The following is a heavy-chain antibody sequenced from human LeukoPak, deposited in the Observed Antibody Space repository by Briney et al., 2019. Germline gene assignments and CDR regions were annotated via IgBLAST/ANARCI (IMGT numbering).Heavy chain of an antibody. V-gene: IGHV1-18*01. Sequence: ASVKVSCKASGYTFTSYGISWVRQAPGQGLEWMGWISAYNGNTNYAQKLQGRVTMTTDTSTSTAYMELRSLRSDDTAVYYCAAEAQGYYDSSGYYSPDAFDIWGQGTMVTVSS. D-gene: IGHD3-22*01. CDR2: ISAYNGNT. CDR3: AAEAQGYYDSSGYYSPDAFDI. CDR1: GYTFTSYG. J-gene: IGHJ3*02.